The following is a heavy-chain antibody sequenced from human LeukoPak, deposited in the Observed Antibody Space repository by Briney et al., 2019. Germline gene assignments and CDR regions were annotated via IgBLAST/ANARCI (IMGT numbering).Heavy chain of an antibody. Sequence: GGSLRLSCAASGFTFSNYWMHWVRQAPGEALMWVSRIKSDVSSTTYADSVKGRFTISRDNAKNTLYLQMNSLRAEDTAVYYCSRDSLSSCGGDCYSGLDVWGQGTTVTVSS. CDR3: SRDSLSSCGGDCYSGLDV. CDR1: GFTFSNYW. D-gene: IGHD2-21*02. J-gene: IGHJ6*02. V-gene: IGHV3-74*01. CDR2: IKSDVSST.